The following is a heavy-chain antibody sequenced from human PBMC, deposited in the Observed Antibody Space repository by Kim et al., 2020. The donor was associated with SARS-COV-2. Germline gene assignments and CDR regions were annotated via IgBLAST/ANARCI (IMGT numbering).Heavy chain of an antibody. CDR2: ISGSGGST. J-gene: IGHJ4*02. CDR1: GFTFSSYA. V-gene: IGHV3-23*01. D-gene: IGHD3-3*01. CDR3: AKARGITMFGVAKPTKN. Sequence: GGSLRLSCAASGFTFSSYAMSWVRQAPGKGLEWVSAISGSGGSTYYADSVKGRFTISRDNSKNTLYLQMNSLRAEDTAVYYCAKARGITMFGVAKPTKNWGQGTLVTVSS.